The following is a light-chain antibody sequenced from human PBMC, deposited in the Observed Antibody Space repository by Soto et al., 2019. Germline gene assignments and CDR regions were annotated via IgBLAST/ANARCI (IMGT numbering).Light chain of an antibody. CDR1: QSVTSTY. CDR2: GGS. J-gene: IGKJ2*03. CDR3: QQFDSSRIYS. Sequence: EILLTQSPGTLSLSPGETATLSCRASQSVTSTYLAWYQQRPGQSPRLIIYGGSTRATGFPDRFSGGGSRTGFPLPLSRLEPEDSAVYYCHCQQFDSSRIYSFGQGTKLEI. V-gene: IGKV3-20*01.